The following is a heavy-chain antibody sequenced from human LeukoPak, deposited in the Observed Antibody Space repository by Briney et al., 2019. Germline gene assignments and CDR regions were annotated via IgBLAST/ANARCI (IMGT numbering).Heavy chain of an antibody. J-gene: IGHJ4*02. CDR3: AKVFVSGYYVSYFDY. CDR2: ISGSGGST. D-gene: IGHD3-3*01. V-gene: IGHV3-23*01. Sequence: GGSLRLSCAASGFTFDDYGMSWVRQAPGKGLEWVSAISGSGGSTYYADSVKGRFTISRDNSKNTLYLQMNSLRAEDTAVYYCAKVFVSGYYVSYFDYWGQGTLVTVSS. CDR1: GFTFDDYG.